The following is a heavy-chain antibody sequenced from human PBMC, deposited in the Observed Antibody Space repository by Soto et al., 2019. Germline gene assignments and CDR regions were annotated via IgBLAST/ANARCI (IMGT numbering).Heavy chain of an antibody. Sequence: SETLSLTCAVYGGSFSGYYWSWIRQPPGKGLEWIGEINHSGSTNYNPSLKSRVTISVDTSKNQFSLKLSSVTAADTAVYYCARDPIVLMVYAPTDAFDIWGQGTMVIVSS. CDR3: ARDPIVLMVYAPTDAFDI. D-gene: IGHD2-8*01. CDR1: GGSFSGYY. J-gene: IGHJ3*02. CDR2: INHSGST. V-gene: IGHV4-34*01.